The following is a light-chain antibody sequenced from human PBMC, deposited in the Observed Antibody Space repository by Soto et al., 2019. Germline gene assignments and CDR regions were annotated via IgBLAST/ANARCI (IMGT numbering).Light chain of an antibody. V-gene: IGKV1-33*01. Sequence: DIQMTQSPASLSASVGDRVSITCQASEDIGNFLNWYQHHPGKAPQLLIYDSSRLQAGVSSRFSGIASGTNFILTISSLQLEDFATYYCQQADNVPITFGGGTRV. CDR1: EDIGNF. CDR3: QQADNVPIT. J-gene: IGKJ4*01. CDR2: DSS.